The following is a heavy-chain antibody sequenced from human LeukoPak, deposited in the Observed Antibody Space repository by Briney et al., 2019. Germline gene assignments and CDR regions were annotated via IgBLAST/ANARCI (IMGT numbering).Heavy chain of an antibody. CDR3: AKDRVVVVAAALYFDS. CDR1: GFTFSSYA. J-gene: IGHJ4*02. V-gene: IGHV3-23*01. CDR2: ISGSGTST. Sequence: GGSLRLSCTASGFTFSSYAMHWVRQAPGKGLEWVSGISGSGTSTYYADSVKGRFTISRDNSKNTLFVQMNSLRAEDTAIYYCAKDRVVVVAAALYFDSWGQGTLVTVSS. D-gene: IGHD2-15*01.